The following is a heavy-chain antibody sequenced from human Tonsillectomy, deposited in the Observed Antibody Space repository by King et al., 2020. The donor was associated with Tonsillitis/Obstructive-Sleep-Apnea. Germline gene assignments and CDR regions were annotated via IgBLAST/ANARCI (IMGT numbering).Heavy chain of an antibody. CDR3: ASIRLSTNYSMDV. J-gene: IGHJ6*02. CDR1: GFTFSTYE. Sequence: VQLVESGGGLVQPGGSLRLSCAASGFTFSTYEMNWVRQAPGKGLEWVSYISSSGNSIYYADSVKGRFTISRDKAKSSLYLQMNSLRAEDTAVYYCASIRLSTNYSMDVWGRGTTVTVSS. V-gene: IGHV3-48*03. CDR2: ISSSGNSI. D-gene: IGHD3-16*01.